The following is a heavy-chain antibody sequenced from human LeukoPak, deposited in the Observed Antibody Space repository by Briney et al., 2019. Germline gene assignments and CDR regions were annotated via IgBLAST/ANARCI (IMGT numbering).Heavy chain of an antibody. CDR1: GFTFDDYA. J-gene: IGHJ6*02. CDR3: AKDIIAAAGDYYYGMDV. CDR2: ISWNSGSI. Sequence: PGGSLRLSCAASGFTFDDYAMHWVRQAPGKGLEWVSGISWNSGSIGYADSVKGRFTISRDNAKNSLYLQMSSLRAEDTALYYCAKDIIAAAGDYYYGMDVWGQGTTVTVSS. V-gene: IGHV3-9*01. D-gene: IGHD6-13*01.